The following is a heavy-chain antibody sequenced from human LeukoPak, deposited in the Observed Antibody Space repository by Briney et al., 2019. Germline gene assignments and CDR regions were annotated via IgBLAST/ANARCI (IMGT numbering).Heavy chain of an antibody. CDR3: AKRSGHNYGYFDY. CDR2: IEYDATSK. D-gene: IGHD5-18*01. J-gene: IGHJ4*02. V-gene: IGHV3-30*02. CDR1: GFAFSSYG. Sequence: GGSLRLSCVASGFAFSSYGMHWVRQAPGKGLEWVSFIEYDATSKKYAEPVKGRFTISRDNSKNTLYLQMNSLRGEDTAVYYCAKRSGHNYGYFDYWGQGILVTVSS.